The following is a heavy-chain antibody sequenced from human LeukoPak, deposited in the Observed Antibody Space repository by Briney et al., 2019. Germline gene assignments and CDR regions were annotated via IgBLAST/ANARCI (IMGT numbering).Heavy chain of an antibody. CDR3: AVVPAAIVDWYLDY. CDR1: GGTFSSYA. V-gene: IGHV1-69*01. D-gene: IGHD2-2*02. Sequence: SVKVSCKASGGTFSSYAISWVRQAPGQGLEWMGGIIPIFGTANYAQKFQGRVTITANESTSTAYMELNSLRSEDTAVYYCAVVPAAIVDWYLDYWGQGTLVTVSS. CDR2: IIPIFGTA. J-gene: IGHJ4*02.